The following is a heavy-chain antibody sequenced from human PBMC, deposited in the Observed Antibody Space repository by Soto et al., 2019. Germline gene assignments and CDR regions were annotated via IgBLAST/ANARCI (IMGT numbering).Heavy chain of an antibody. CDR3: ARDMPTSYYGMDV. CDR2: INPSGGST. V-gene: IGHV1-46*01. CDR1: GYTFTSYY. Sequence: ASVEVSCKASGYTFTSYYIHWVRQAPGQGLEWMGIINPSGGSTSYAQKFQGRVTMTRDTSTSTVYMELSSLRSEDTAVYYCARDMPTSYYGMDVWGQGTPVTFSS. J-gene: IGHJ6*02. D-gene: IGHD2-2*01.